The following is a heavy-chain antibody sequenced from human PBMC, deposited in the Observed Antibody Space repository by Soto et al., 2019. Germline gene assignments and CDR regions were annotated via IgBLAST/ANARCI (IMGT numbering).Heavy chain of an antibody. D-gene: IGHD2-8*01. CDR2: IKSKTDGGTT. CDR3: TTVVDCTNGVCRRGYYYYMDV. Sequence: GGSLRLSCAASGFTFSNAWMSWVRQAPGKGLEWVGRIKSKTDGGTTDYAAPVKGRFTISRDDSKNTLYLQMNSLKTEDTAVYYCTTVVDCTNGVCRRGYYYYMDVWGKGTTVTVSS. J-gene: IGHJ6*03. V-gene: IGHV3-15*01. CDR1: GFTFSNAW.